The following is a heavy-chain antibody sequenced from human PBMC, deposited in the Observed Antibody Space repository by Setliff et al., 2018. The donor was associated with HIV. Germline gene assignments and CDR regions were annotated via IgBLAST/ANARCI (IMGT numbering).Heavy chain of an antibody. J-gene: IGHJ3*02. D-gene: IGHD6-19*01. Sequence: GESLKISCAASGFTVSDHWMHWVRQVPGKGLVWVSRTNNDGSITNYADFVKGRFTLSRDNSKNTLYLQMNSLRGDDTAVYHCARCRGWYGACAFDIWGQGTMVTVSS. CDR3: ARCRGWYGACAFDI. CDR1: GFTVSDHW. V-gene: IGHV3-74*01. CDR2: TNNDGSIT.